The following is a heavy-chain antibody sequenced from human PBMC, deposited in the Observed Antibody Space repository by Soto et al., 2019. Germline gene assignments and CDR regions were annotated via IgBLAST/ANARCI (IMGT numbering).Heavy chain of an antibody. CDR3: ARASVVVGTGIPGSMDV. J-gene: IGHJ6*02. CDR1: GGTFRSHA. CDR2: IIPMFGPA. D-gene: IGHD2-21*02. Sequence: LQLAQSGAEVKKPGSSVKVSCKASGGTFRSHAISWVRQAPGQGLEWMGGIIPMFGPAKYAPRFQGRVTISADESTRTFYMELKTLRSDDTAVYYCARASVVVGTGIPGSMDVWGQGTTVTVSS. V-gene: IGHV1-69*01.